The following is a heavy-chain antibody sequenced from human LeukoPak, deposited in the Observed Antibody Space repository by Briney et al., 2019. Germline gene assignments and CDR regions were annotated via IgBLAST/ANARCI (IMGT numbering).Heavy chain of an antibody. Sequence: GGSLRLSCAASGFTFSSYGMHWVRQAPGKGLEWVAFIRYDGSNKYYADSVKGRFTISRDNSKNTLYLQMNSLRAEDTAVYYCAKDPRGVAAAGTEYWFDPWGQGTLVTVSS. CDR1: GFTFSSYG. V-gene: IGHV3-30*02. D-gene: IGHD6-13*01. CDR2: IRYDGSNK. J-gene: IGHJ5*02. CDR3: AKDPRGVAAAGTEYWFDP.